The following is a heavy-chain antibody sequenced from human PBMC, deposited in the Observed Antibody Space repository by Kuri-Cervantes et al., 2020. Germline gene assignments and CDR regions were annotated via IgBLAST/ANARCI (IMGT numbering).Heavy chain of an antibody. V-gene: IGHV3-20*04. CDR2: INWNGGST. Sequence: GESLKISCAASGFTFDDYGMSWVRQAPGKGLEWVSGINWNGGSTGYADSVKGRFTISRDNSKNTLYLQMNSLRAEDTAVYYCARGGSYSSSWYYFDYWGQGTLVTVSS. J-gene: IGHJ4*02. CDR3: ARGGSYSSSWYYFDY. CDR1: GFTFDDYG. D-gene: IGHD6-13*01.